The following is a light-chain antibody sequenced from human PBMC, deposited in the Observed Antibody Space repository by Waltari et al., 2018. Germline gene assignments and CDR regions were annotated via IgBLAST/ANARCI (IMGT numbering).Light chain of an antibody. CDR1: SSNIGPGYA. V-gene: IGLV1-40*01. CDR2: GNN. CDR3: QSYDSSLSGVL. J-gene: IGLJ2*01. Sequence: QSALTQPPSVSGAPGQRVTISCTGSSSNIGPGYAEHRYHHLPGTAPKLLIFGNNNRPSGVPDRFSGSKSGTSASLAITGLQAEDEADYYCQSYDSSLSGVLFGGGTKLTVL.